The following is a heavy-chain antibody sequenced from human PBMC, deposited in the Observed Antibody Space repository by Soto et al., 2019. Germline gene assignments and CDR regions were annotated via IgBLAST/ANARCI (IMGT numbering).Heavy chain of an antibody. CDR3: ARGYYDFWGGYYISPYGMDV. CDR1: GFTFIDDY. CDR2: ISSRGSSI. V-gene: IGHV3-11*01. Sequence: GGSLSLSCAVSGFTFIDDYMSWIRQAPGKGLEWVSYISSRGSSIYYADSVKGRFTISRDNAKNSLYLQMNGLRAEDTAVYYCARGYYDFWGGYYISPYGMDVWGQGTTVTAP. J-gene: IGHJ6*02. D-gene: IGHD3-3*01.